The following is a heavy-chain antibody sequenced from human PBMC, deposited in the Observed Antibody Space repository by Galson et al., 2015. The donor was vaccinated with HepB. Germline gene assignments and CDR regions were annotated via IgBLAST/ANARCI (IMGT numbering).Heavy chain of an antibody. Sequence: SVKVSCKVSGYTLTELSMHWVRQAPGRGLEWMGGFDPEDGETIYAQKFQGRVTMTEDTSTDTAYMELSSLRSEDTAVYYCATNSGNYLGWFELWGRGTLVTVSS. D-gene: IGHD1-26*01. V-gene: IGHV1-24*01. CDR3: ATNSGNYLGWFEL. CDR2: FDPEDGET. J-gene: IGHJ2*01. CDR1: GYTLTELS.